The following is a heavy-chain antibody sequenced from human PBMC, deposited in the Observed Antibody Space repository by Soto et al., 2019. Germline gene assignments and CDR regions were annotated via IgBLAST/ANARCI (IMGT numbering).Heavy chain of an antibody. J-gene: IGHJ4*02. CDR1: GYTLTRYS. CDR2: INAGNGNT. V-gene: IGHV1-3*01. Sequence: ASVKVSCKASGYTLTRYSIHWVRQAPGQRLEWMGWINAGNGNTKFSQKFQGRVTITRDTSASTAYMELRGLRSEDTAVYYCAILGTYYFDNSDNYFDFWRQGTLVTVSS. CDR3: AILGTYYFDNSDNYFDF. D-gene: IGHD3-22*01.